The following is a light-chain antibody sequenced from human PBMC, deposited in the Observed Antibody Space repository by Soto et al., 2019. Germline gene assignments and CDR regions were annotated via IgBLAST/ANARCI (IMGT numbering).Light chain of an antibody. CDR1: SSDVGGYNY. J-gene: IGLJ2*01. CDR2: DVT. V-gene: IGLV2-8*01. CDR3: SSYGGSNNLL. Sequence: QSVLTQPPSASGSPGQSVTISCTGTSSDVGGYNYVSWYQKHPDKPSNLLIYDVTKRPSGVPDRFSGSKSGNTASLTVSGLQAEDEADYYCSSYGGSNNLLFGGGTKVTVL.